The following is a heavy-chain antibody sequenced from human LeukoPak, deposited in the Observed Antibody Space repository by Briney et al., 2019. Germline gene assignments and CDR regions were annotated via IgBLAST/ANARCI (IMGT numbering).Heavy chain of an antibody. J-gene: IGHJ4*02. CDR2: INPNSGGT. Sequence: ASVKVSCKASGYTFTGYYMHWVRQAPGQGLEWMGWINPNSGGTNYAQKFQGRVTMTRNTSISTAYMELSSLRSEDTAVYYCARFSYCSGGSCYFDYWGQGTLVTVSS. V-gene: IGHV1-2*02. CDR1: GYTFTGYY. D-gene: IGHD2-15*01. CDR3: ARFSYCSGGSCYFDY.